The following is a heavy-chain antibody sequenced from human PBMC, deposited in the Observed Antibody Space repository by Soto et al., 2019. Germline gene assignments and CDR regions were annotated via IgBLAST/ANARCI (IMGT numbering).Heavy chain of an antibody. D-gene: IGHD6-6*01. CDR1: GFTFSSYG. Sequence: QVQLVESGGGVVQPGRSLRLSCAASGFTFSSYGMHWVRQAPGKGLEWVAVIWYDGSNKYYADSVKGRFTISRDNSKNTLDLQMNSLRAEDTAVYYCARDRGSSSRYYFDYWGQGTLVTVSS. CDR2: IWYDGSNK. V-gene: IGHV3-33*01. J-gene: IGHJ4*02. CDR3: ARDRGSSSRYYFDY.